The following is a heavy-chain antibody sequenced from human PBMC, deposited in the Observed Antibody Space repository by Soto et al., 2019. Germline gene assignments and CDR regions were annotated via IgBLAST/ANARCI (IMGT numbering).Heavy chain of an antibody. CDR2: TLHTGGA. CDR1: GGSISSGGCS. J-gene: IGHJ5*02. V-gene: IGHV4-30-2*01. D-gene: IGHD2-21*02. CDR3: ARGDLPTSWRFDP. Sequence: SETLSLTCAVSGGSISSGGCSWSWIRQPPGKGLEWIGYTLHTGGAYYNPSLESRVTISVDISKNEFSLKLTSVTAADTAMYHCARGDLPTSWRFDPWGQGALVTVSS.